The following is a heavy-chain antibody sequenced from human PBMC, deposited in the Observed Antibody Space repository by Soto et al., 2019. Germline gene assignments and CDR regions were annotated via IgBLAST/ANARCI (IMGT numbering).Heavy chain of an antibody. Sequence: ASVKVSCTASGYTFTSYGISWVRQAPGQGLEWMGWISAYNGNTNYAQKLQGRVTMTTDTSTSTAYMELRSLRSDDTAVYYCARDSYYYGSGTPVPRRSYYGMHGWVKVTPVTV. D-gene: IGHD3-10*01. CDR1: GYTFTSYG. CDR3: ARDSYYYGSGTPVPRRSYYGMHG. CDR2: ISAYNGNT. J-gene: IGHJ6*04. V-gene: IGHV1-18*04.